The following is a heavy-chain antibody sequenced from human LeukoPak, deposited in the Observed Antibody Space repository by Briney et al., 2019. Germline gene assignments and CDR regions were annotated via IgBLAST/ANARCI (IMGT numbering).Heavy chain of an antibody. CDR2: ISAYNGNK. Sequence: EASVKVSCKASGYTFTSYGISWVRQPPGQGLEWIGWISAYNGNKNYAQKLQGRVTMTTATSPSTAYMELRSLRSDDTAVYYCARDYYDSSGYPIDYWGQGTLVTVSS. V-gene: IGHV1-18*01. D-gene: IGHD3-22*01. CDR1: GYTFTSYG. CDR3: ARDYYDSSGYPIDY. J-gene: IGHJ4*02.